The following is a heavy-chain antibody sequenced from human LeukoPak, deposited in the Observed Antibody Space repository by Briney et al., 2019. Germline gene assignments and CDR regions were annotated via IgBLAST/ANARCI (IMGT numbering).Heavy chain of an antibody. CDR1: GFTFSSYV. D-gene: IGHD1-26*01. CDR3: ARDRGGSYFQTYYFDY. V-gene: IGHV3-64*01. CDR2: ISSNGGST. J-gene: IGHJ4*02. Sequence: GGSLRLSCAASGFTFSSYVMHWVRQAPGKGLEYVSAISSNGGSTYYANSVKGRFTISRDNSKNTLYLQMNSLRAEDTAVYYCARDRGGSYFQTYYFDYWGQGTLVTVSS.